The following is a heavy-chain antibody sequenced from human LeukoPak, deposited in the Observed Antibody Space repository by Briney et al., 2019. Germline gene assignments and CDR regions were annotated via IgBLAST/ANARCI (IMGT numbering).Heavy chain of an antibody. J-gene: IGHJ4*02. Sequence: GGSLRLSCAASGFTFSSFAMSWVRQAPGTGLEWVSAISGSGTSTYYADSVKGRFTISRDNSKNTLYLQVNSLRAEDTAVYYCAKDRIVGIPPYSSTWYYFDYWGQGTLVTVSS. CDR1: GFTFSSFA. CDR2: ISGSGTST. V-gene: IGHV3-23*01. D-gene: IGHD2-2*01. CDR3: AKDRIVGIPPYSSTWYYFDY.